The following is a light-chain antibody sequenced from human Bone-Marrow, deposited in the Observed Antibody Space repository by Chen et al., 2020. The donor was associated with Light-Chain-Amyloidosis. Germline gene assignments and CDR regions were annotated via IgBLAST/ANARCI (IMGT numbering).Light chain of an antibody. Sequence: QSALTQPASVSGSPEQSITISCTGTSGAVGTYNYVSWYQQHPGKAPKVMIYAVSNRPSGVSNRFSGSKSGNTASLTISGLQAEDEADYYCSSFTSSSSYVFGPGTKVTVL. V-gene: IGLV2-14*01. CDR1: SGAVGTYNY. CDR3: SSFTSSSSYV. J-gene: IGLJ1*01. CDR2: AVS.